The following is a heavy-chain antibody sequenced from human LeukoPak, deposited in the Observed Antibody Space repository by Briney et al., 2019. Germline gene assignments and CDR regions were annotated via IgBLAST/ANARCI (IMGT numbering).Heavy chain of an antibody. J-gene: IGHJ4*02. Sequence: SQTLSLTCAISGDSVSSNSAAWNWIRQSPSRGLEWLGRTYYRSKWYNDYAVSVKSRITINPDTSKNQFSLQLNSVTPEDTAVYYCARDSIAAAGPTPNGPFFDYWGQGTLFTVSS. CDR2: TYYRSKWYN. CDR3: ARDSIAAAGPTPNGPFFDY. V-gene: IGHV6-1*01. CDR1: GDSVSSNSAA. D-gene: IGHD6-13*01.